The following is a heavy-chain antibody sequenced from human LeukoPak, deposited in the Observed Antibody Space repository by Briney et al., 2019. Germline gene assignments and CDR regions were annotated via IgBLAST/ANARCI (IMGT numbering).Heavy chain of an antibody. CDR1: GFTFSNSA. CDR3: AKDRTSSPGAY. D-gene: IGHD6-6*01. Sequence: GGSLRLSCAASGFTFSNSAMSWARQAPGKGLEWVSGISGSGGSTYYAESVKGRFTISRDNSKNTLYLQMNSLRAEDTAVYYCAKDRTSSPGAYWGQGTLVTVSS. J-gene: IGHJ4*02. CDR2: ISGSGGST. V-gene: IGHV3-23*01.